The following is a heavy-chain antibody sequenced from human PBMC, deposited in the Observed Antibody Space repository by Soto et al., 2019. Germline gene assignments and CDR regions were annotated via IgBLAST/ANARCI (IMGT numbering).Heavy chain of an antibody. CDR2: MVGDGSSS. D-gene: IGHD1-26*01. CDR1: GFIFRTYA. V-gene: IGHV3-23*01. CDR3: AKDLRPDGRYDLDY. Sequence: EVQLLESGGGLAQPGGSLRLSCAASGFIFRTYAMNWVRQAPGKGLEWVSVMVGDGSSSDYADSVRGRFTISRDNSKNTLYLQMKSLRVEDTAVYFCAKDLRPDGRYDLDYWGQGTLVTVSS. J-gene: IGHJ4*02.